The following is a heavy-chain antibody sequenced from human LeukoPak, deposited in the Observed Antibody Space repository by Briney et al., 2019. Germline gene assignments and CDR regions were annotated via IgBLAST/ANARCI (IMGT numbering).Heavy chain of an antibody. D-gene: IGHD2-2*01. CDR3: ARGRYSSRSGGYYFDI. CDR1: GFTFSSYG. J-gene: IGHJ4*02. V-gene: IGHV3-33*01. Sequence: PGRSLRLSCAASGFTFSSYGMHWVRQAPGKGLEWVAVIWYDGSNKYYADSVKGRFTISRDNSKNTLYLQMNSLRAEDTAVYYCARGRYSSRSGGYYFDIWGQGTLVTVSS. CDR2: IWYDGSNK.